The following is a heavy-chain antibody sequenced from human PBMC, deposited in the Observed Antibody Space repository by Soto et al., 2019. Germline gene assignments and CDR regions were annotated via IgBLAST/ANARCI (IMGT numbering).Heavy chain of an antibody. CDR3: ARVAVSGTIDY. V-gene: IGHV1-2*02. D-gene: IGHD6-19*01. CDR2: INPNRGAT. CDR1: GDSITGYY. Sequence: QVQLVQSGAEVKKPGASVRVSCKASGDSITGYYLDWVRQAPGHGIEWMGWINPNRGATDYAQKFQGRVTLTRDTSINTAYMELSSLTSYDTAVYYCARVAVSGTIDYWGQGTLVTVSS. J-gene: IGHJ4*02.